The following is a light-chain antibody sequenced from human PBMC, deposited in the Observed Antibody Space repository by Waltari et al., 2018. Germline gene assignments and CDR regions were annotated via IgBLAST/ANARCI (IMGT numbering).Light chain of an antibody. CDR2: EVS. CDR1: SSDAGGYNS. V-gene: IGLV2-14*01. J-gene: IGLJ2*01. CDR3: SSYTSSSTLV. Sequence: QSALTQPASVSGSPGQPITISCAGTSSDAGGYNSFSWYQQHPDKAPQLVIYEVSHRPPGVSSRFSGSKSGNTASLTISGLRAEDEADYYCSSYTSSSTLVFGGGTKVTVL.